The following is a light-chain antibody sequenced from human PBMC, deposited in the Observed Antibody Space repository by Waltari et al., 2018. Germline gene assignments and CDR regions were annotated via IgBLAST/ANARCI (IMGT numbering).Light chain of an antibody. J-gene: IGLJ1*01. CDR3: NSYTSTSTLV. V-gene: IGLV2-14*03. Sequence: QSALTQPASVSGSPGQSITIPCTGSSSDIGDYNSVSWYQQYPGQAPKLILFDVTDRPSGVSPRFSGSKSGNTASLTISGLQTEDEADYYCNSYTSTSTLVFGTGTKVTVL. CDR2: DVT. CDR1: SSDIGDYNS.